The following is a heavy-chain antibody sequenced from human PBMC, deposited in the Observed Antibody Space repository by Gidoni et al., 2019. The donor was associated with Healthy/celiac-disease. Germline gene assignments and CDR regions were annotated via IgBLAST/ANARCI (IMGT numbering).Heavy chain of an antibody. CDR1: EGTFSSYA. J-gene: IGHJ6*02. CDR3: ARGTRRTYYDFWSGYYTGGYYYYGMDV. Sequence: QVQLVQSGAEVQTPGSSVKGSCKASEGTFSSYALSCVRQAPGQGLEWMGGINPIIGTANYAQKCQGRVTITADEATSTAYMELSSLRSEDTAVYYCARGTRRTYYDFWSGYYTGGYYYYGMDVWGQGTTVTVSS. D-gene: IGHD3-3*01. CDR2: INPIIGTA. V-gene: IGHV1-69*01.